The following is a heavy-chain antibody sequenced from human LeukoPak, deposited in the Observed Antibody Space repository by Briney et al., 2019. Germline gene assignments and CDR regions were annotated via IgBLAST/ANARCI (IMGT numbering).Heavy chain of an antibody. CDR3: TRANYRAFDI. CDR2: TYYRSNRSKWSS. CDR1: GDSVSADSAT. J-gene: IGHJ3*02. V-gene: IGHV6-1*01. D-gene: IGHD5-24*01. Sequence: SQTLSLTCAISGDSVSADSATWNWIRQSPSRGLEWLGRTYYRSNRSKWSSDYALSVNSRITISPDTSKNEFPLQLNSVTPEDTAVYYCTRANYRAFDIWGQGTMVTVSS.